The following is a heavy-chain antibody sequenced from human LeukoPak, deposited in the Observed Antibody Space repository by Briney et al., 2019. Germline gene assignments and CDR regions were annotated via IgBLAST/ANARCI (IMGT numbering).Heavy chain of an antibody. D-gene: IGHD5-18*01. Sequence: GGSLRLSCAASGFTFSTYGMHWVRQAPGKGLEWVAVISYDGSNKYYADSVKGRFTISRDNSKNTLYLQMNSLRAEDTAVYYCARDSYGLDYWGQGTLVTVSS. CDR1: GFTFSTYG. J-gene: IGHJ4*02. V-gene: IGHV3-30*03. CDR2: ISYDGSNK. CDR3: ARDSYGLDY.